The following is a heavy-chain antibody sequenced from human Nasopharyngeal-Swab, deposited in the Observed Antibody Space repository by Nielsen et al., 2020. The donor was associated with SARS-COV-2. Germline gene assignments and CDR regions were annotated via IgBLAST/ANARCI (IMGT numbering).Heavy chain of an antibody. Sequence: EALKISCSTSGFTFSSYALSWVRQAPGKGLEWGSTIIGSGGRTYYAHSVKGRFTISSDNSKNTLYLQMNSLRAEDTAVYYCAKAPSSCLEWLGSRNYYMDVWGKGTTVTVSS. V-gene: IGHV3-23*01. J-gene: IGHJ6*03. CDR1: GFTFSSYA. D-gene: IGHD3-3*01. CDR3: AKAPSSCLEWLGSRNYYMDV. CDR2: IIGSGGRT.